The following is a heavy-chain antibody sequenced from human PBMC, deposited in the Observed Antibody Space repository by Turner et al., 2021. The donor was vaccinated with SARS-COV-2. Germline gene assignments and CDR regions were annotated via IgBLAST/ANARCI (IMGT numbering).Heavy chain of an antibody. V-gene: IGHV3-23*01. J-gene: IGHJ4*02. CDR1: GFSFSRYV. CDR2: ISGSGDNT. Sequence: EVQLLESGGGLVQPGRFLRLSCAASGFSFSRYVMSWVRQAPGKGLEWVSAISGSGDNTYYADSVKGRFTISRDNSKNTLYLQMNSLRDDDTAVYYCAKDRNTYYYGSALDYWGQGTLVTVSS. CDR3: AKDRNTYYYGSALDY. D-gene: IGHD3-10*01.